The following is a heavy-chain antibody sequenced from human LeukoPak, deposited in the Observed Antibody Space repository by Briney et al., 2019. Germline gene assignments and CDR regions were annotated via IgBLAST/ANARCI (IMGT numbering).Heavy chain of an antibody. Sequence: SETLSLTCTVSGGSISSYYWSWIRQPAGKGLEWIGRIYSSGSINYSPSLKSRVTMSVDTSKNQFSLNLKLSSVTAADTAVYCCARDYYAAFDIWGQGTMVTVSS. CDR3: ARDYYAAFDI. CDR1: GGSISSYY. J-gene: IGHJ3*02. D-gene: IGHD3-10*01. CDR2: IYSSGSI. V-gene: IGHV4-4*07.